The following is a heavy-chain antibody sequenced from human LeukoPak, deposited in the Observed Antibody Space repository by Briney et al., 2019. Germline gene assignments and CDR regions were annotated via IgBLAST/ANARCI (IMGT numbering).Heavy chain of an antibody. D-gene: IGHD2-2*01. J-gene: IGHJ4*02. Sequence: SETLSLTCTASGYSISSGYYWGWIRQPPGKGLEWIGSIYHSGSTYYNPSLKSRVTISVDTSKNQFSLKLSSVTAADTAVYYCARVLGYCSSTSCYDPYYFDYWGQGTLVTVSS. CDR3: ARVLGYCSSTSCYDPYYFDY. CDR1: GYSISSGYY. CDR2: IYHSGST. V-gene: IGHV4-38-2*02.